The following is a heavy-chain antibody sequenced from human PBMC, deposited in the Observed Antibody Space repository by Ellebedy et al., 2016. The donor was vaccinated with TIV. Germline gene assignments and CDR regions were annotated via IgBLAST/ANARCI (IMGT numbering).Heavy chain of an antibody. D-gene: IGHD2-15*01. J-gene: IGHJ4*02. V-gene: IGHV3-7*01. CDR1: GFTFSTYW. CDR2: IKEDGREK. CDR3: ARDFTRGIYCSPGSCYSSFFDY. Sequence: GGPLRLSXAASGFTFSTYWMSWVRQAPGKGLEWVANIKEDGREKFYVDSVKGRFTLFRDNAKNSLYLQMNSLRAEDTAVYYCARDFTRGIYCSPGSCYSSFFDYWGQGTRVTVSS.